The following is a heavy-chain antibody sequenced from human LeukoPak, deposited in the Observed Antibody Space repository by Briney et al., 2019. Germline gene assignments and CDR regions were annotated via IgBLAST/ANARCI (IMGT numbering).Heavy chain of an antibody. J-gene: IGHJ4*02. D-gene: IGHD2-2*02. Sequence: ASVTVSCKASGYTFTSYYMHWVRQAPGQGLEWMGIINPSVGSTTYAQKFQGRLTTTRDMSTSTVYMELSSLRSEDTAVYYCARDHCSSTSCYSDYWGQGTLVTVSS. CDR2: INPSVGST. CDR1: GYTFTSYY. CDR3: ARDHCSSTSCYSDY. V-gene: IGHV1-46*01.